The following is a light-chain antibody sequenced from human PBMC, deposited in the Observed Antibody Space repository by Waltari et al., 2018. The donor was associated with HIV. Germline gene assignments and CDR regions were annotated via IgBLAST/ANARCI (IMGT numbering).Light chain of an antibody. CDR3: QSYDDSLDGSKI. CDR2: DNA. CDR1: SSNLGAGYR. Sequence: SMLTQPPSVSGAPGPRVTISCTGSSSNLGAGYRVHWSQQVPGTAPKLLIIDNANRPSWVPARFSGAKSGTSASLAISGLQAEDEAEYYCQSYDDSLDGSKIFGGGTKVTVL. V-gene: IGLV1-40*01. J-gene: IGLJ2*01.